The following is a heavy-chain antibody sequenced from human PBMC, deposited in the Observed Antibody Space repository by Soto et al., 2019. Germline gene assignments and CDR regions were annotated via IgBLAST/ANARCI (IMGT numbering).Heavy chain of an antibody. CDR3: VHKGGGRRAFDY. D-gene: IGHD3-16*01. CDR1: GFSLSTSGVG. J-gene: IGHJ4*02. CDR2: IYWDDEK. V-gene: IGHV2-5*02. Sequence: QITLKESGPTLVKPTQTLTLTCTFSGFSLSTSGVGVGWIRQPPGKALEWLALIYWDDEKRYRPSLKYRLTNTKDTSKNQVVLTMTNMYPVDTATYFCVHKGGGRRAFDYWGQGTLVTVSS.